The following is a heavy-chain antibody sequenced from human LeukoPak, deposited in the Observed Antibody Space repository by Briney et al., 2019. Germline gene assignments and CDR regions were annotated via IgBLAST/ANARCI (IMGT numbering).Heavy chain of an antibody. CDR3: AKGPFAGQYYFDS. CDR2: ISYDGSNK. J-gene: IGHJ4*02. D-gene: IGHD3-16*01. V-gene: IGHV3-30*04. Sequence: GGSLRLSCAASGFTFSSYAMHWVRQAPGKGLEWVAVISYDGSNKYYADSVRGRFTISRDNPNNTLYIQMNSLRAEDTAVYYCAKGPFAGQYYFDSWGQGTLVTVSS. CDR1: GFTFSSYA.